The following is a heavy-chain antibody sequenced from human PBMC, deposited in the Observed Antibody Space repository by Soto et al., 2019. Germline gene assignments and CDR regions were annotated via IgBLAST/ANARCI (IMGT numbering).Heavy chain of an antibody. CDR3: ARDYYGSGSYGMDV. Sequence: ASVKVSCKASGGTFSSYAISWVRQAPGQGLEWMGGIIPIFGTANYAQKFQGRVTITADESTSTAYMELSSLRSADTAVYYCARDYYGSGSYGMDVWGQGTTVTVSS. J-gene: IGHJ6*02. D-gene: IGHD3-10*01. CDR2: IIPIFGTA. V-gene: IGHV1-69*13. CDR1: GGTFSSYA.